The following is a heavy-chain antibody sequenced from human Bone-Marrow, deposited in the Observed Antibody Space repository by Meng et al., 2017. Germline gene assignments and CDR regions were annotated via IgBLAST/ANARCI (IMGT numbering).Heavy chain of an antibody. D-gene: IGHD5-24*01. J-gene: IGHJ4*02. V-gene: IGHV4-31*03. Sequence: QVQLQESGPGLVKPSQTLSLTCTVSGGSISSGGYYWSWIRQHPGKGLESIGYIYHSGTAYYNPSLESRVTISVDRSKNQFSLKLSSVTAADTAVYYCARGDGYNRYFDYWGQGTLVTVSS. CDR3: ARGDGYNRYFDY. CDR2: IYHSGTA. CDR1: GGSISSGGYY.